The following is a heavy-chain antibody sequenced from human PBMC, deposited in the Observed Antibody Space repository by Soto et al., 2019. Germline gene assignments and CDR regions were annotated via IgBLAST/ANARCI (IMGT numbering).Heavy chain of an antibody. D-gene: IGHD3-3*01. CDR2: IIPIFGTA. V-gene: IGHV1-69*13. CDR1: GGTFGSYA. J-gene: IGHJ6*02. CDR3: ASEPSPADRGIFGVVKVSDYYYGMDV. Sequence: ASVKVSCKASGGTFGSYAISWVRQAPGQGLEWMGGIIPIFGTANYAQKFQGRVTITADESTSTAYMELSSLRSEDTAVYYCASEPSPADRGIFGVVKVSDYYYGMDVWGQGTTVTVSS.